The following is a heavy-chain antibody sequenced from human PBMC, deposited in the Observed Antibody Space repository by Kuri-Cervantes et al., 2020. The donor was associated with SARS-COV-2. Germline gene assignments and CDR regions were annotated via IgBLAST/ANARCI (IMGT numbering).Heavy chain of an antibody. CDR2: IYEPEST. CDR1: GGSFSNGRFY. CDR3: AGNIVVVPAAIGNDAFDI. J-gene: IGHJ3*02. V-gene: IGHV4-61*09. Sequence: SETLSLTCTVSGGSFSNGRFYWSWIRQPVGKGPEWIGHIYEPESTYYNPSLKSRVTISVDTSKNQFSLKLSSVTAADTAVYYCAGNIVVVPAAIGNDAFDIWGQGTMVTVSS. D-gene: IGHD2-2*01.